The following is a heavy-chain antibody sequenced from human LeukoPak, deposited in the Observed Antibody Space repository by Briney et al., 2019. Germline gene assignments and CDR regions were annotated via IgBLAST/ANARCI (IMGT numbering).Heavy chain of an antibody. CDR1: GFTFSSYW. CDR2: IKEDGSEK. D-gene: IGHD3-16*01. V-gene: IGHV3-7*01. CDR3: ASGRQLGY. J-gene: IGHJ4*02. Sequence: GGSLRLSRAASGFTFSSYWMSWVRQARGKGREGVANIKEDGSEKYYVASVKGRFSISRDNAKNSLYLQMNSLRAEDTAVYYCASGRQLGYWGQGTLVTVSS.